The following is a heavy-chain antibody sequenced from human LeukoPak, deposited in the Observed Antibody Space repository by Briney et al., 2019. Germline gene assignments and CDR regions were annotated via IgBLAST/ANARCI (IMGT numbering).Heavy chain of an antibody. D-gene: IGHD3-16*02. CDR2: VDPEDGET. V-gene: IGHV1-69-2*01. CDR1: GYTFIDYY. Sequence: ASVKISCKASGYTFIDYYIHWVQQAPGKGLEWMGRVDPEDGETIYAEKFQGRVTITADTSTDTAYVELSSLRSEDTAVYYCAPDLSFRVAVVGGRTPYWGQGTLVTVSS. J-gene: IGHJ4*02. CDR3: APDLSFRVAVVGGRTPY.